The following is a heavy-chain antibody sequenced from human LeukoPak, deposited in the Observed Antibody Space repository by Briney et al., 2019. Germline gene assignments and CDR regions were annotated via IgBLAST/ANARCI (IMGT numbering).Heavy chain of an antibody. CDR2: IYYSGST. Sequence: SETLSLTCTVSGGSISSGDYYWSWIRQPPGKGLEWIGYIYYSGSTYCNPSLKSRVTISVDTSKNQFSLKLSSVTAADTAVYYCAREAGGDYFDWFDPWGQGTLVTVSS. CDR1: GGSISSGDYY. V-gene: IGHV4-30-4*01. D-gene: IGHD4-17*01. J-gene: IGHJ5*02. CDR3: AREAGGDYFDWFDP.